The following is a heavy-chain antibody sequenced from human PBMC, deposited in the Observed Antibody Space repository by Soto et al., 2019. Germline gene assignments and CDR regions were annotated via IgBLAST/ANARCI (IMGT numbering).Heavy chain of an antibody. CDR2: ISVYNGNT. D-gene: IGHD3-3*01. CDR3: ARRRFELDY. J-gene: IGHJ4*02. CDR1: GHTFTSYG. Sequence: QVQLVQSGTEVKKPEASVKVSCKASGHTFTSYGISWVRQAPGQGLEWMGGISVYNGNTNYAQKFQGRVTMTTDTSTGTAYMELWSLRSDDTAVYYCARRRFELDYWGQGTLVTVSS. V-gene: IGHV1-18*01.